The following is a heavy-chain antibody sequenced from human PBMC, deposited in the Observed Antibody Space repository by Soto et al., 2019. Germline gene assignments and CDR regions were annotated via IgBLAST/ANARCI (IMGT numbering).Heavy chain of an antibody. CDR3: ARYAVVATIRPFDY. CDR2: IYYSGST. CDR1: GGSISSSSYY. D-gene: IGHD5-12*01. Sequence: SETLSLTCTVSGGSISSSSYYWGWIRQPPGKGLEWIGSIYYSGSTYYNSSLKSRVTISVDTSKNQFSLKLSSVTAADTAVYYCARYAVVATIRPFDYWGQGTLVTVSS. V-gene: IGHV4-39*01. J-gene: IGHJ4*02.